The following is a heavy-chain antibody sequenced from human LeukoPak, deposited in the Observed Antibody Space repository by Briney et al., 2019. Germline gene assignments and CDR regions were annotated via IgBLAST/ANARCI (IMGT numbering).Heavy chain of an antibody. D-gene: IGHD6-19*01. CDR2: IYGGGNT. V-gene: IGHV3-53*03. CDR3: ARAGFYSGWYVVDF. J-gene: IGHJ4*01. CDR1: GFTVSNNY. Sequence: GGSLRLSCAASGFTVSNNYMSWVRQRPGKGLEWVSVIYGGGNTYYADSVRGRFTISRDNSQNTLYPQMNSLRVDDTALYFCARAGFYSGWYVVDFWGHGTLVTVSS.